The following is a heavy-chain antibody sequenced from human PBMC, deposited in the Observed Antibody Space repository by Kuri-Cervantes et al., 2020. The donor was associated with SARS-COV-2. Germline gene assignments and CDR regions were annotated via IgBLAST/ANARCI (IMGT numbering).Heavy chain of an antibody. D-gene: IGHD2-2*01. CDR1: GGSISSGGYY. CDR3: ARAPGRDCSSTSCYRVPDYYYMDV. J-gene: IGHJ6*03. V-gene: IGHV4-30-2*01. CDR2: IYHSGST. Sequence: SETLSLTCTVSGGSISSGGYYWSWIRQPPGKGLEWTGYIYHSGSTYYNPSLKSRVTISVDRSKNQFSLKLSPVTAADTAVYYCARAPGRDCSSTSCYRVPDYYYMDVWGKGTTVTVSS.